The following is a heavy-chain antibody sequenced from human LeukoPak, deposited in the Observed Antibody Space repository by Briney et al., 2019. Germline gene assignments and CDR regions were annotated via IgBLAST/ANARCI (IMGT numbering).Heavy chain of an antibody. Sequence: PSETLSLTCTVSGVSIRNYYWSWIRQSPGKGLEWIGYIYYSGSANYNPSLTSRVTISVDMSKSQFSLKLTSVTAADTAMYYCARAYSSSFPFDFWGQGALVTVSS. V-gene: IGHV4-59*01. CDR3: ARAYSSSFPFDF. D-gene: IGHD6-6*01. CDR1: GVSIRNYY. CDR2: IYYSGSA. J-gene: IGHJ4*02.